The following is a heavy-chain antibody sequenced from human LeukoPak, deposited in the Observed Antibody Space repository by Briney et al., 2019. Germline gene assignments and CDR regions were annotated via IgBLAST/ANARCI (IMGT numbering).Heavy chain of an antibody. D-gene: IGHD6-19*01. Sequence: ASVKVSCKASGYTFIGYYIHWVRQAPGQGLEWMGWITTYNGNTNYAQKLQGRVTMTTDTSTSTAYMELRSLRSDDTAVFYCARVPYSSGHAFDIWGQGTMVTVSS. CDR3: ARVPYSSGHAFDI. CDR1: GYTFIGYY. CDR2: ITTYNGNT. V-gene: IGHV1-18*04. J-gene: IGHJ3*02.